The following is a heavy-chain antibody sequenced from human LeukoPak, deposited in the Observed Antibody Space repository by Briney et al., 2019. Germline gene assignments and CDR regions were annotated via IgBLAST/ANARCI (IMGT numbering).Heavy chain of an antibody. CDR3: AKDSVERFGELFSCYYYYGMDV. Sequence: GGSLRLSCAASGFTFSSYGMHWVRQAPGKGLEWVAFIRYDGSNKYYADSVKGRFTISRDNSKNTLYLQMNSLRAEDTAVYYCAKDSVERFGELFSCYYYYGMDVWGQGTTVTVSS. V-gene: IGHV3-30*02. D-gene: IGHD3-10*01. CDR2: IRYDGSNK. CDR1: GFTFSSYG. J-gene: IGHJ6*02.